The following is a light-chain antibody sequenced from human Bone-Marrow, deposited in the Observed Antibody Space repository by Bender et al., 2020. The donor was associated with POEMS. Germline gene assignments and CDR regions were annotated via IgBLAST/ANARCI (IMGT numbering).Light chain of an antibody. V-gene: IGLV6-57*04. CDR3: QSYDTSSWV. J-gene: IGLJ3*02. Sequence: NFMLTQPHSVSESPGKTVIISCTRNSGSIASNDVQWYQQRPGSAPTTVIYEDNQRPSGVPYRFSGSIDRSTNSASLTISGLKTEDEADYYCQSYDTSSWVFGGGTKLTVL. CDR2: EDN. CDR1: SGSIASND.